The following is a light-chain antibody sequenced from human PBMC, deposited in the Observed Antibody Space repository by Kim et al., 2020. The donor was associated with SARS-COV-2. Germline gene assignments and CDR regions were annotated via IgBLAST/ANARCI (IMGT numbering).Light chain of an antibody. Sequence: IPCNRNTSAVCYYMSCSVYQQHPATAPNLIIYDVSERASGVSNRFSVSQSGNTASLTISGLRAEDGADYYCSSHTPSSTYVFGSGTKVTVL. CDR1: TSAVCYYMS. V-gene: IGLV2-14*04. J-gene: IGLJ1*01. CDR2: DVS. CDR3: SSHTPSSTYV.